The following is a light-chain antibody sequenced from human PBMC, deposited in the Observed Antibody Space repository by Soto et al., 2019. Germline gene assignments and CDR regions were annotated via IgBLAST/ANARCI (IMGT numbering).Light chain of an antibody. CDR1: QSITGSY. CDR3: QQYANPPLT. CDR2: GAS. J-gene: IGKJ3*01. V-gene: IGKV3-20*01. Sequence: ENELTQSPGTLSLSPGERATLSCRASQSITGSYLAWYQQKPGQAPRLLIYGASTRATGIPDRFSGSRSGTEYTLTISRLEPEDFAVYYCQQYANPPLTFGPGTKVDIK.